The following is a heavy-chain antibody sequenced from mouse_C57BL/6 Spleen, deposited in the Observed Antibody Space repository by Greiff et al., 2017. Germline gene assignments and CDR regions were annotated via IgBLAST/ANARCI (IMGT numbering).Heavy chain of an antibody. J-gene: IGHJ2*01. Sequence: EVKLMESGPELVKPGASVKISCKASGYSFTAYYMNWVKQSPEKSLEWIGEINPSTGGTTYNQKFKAKATLTVDKSSSTAYMQLKSLTSEDSAVYYCARSGIYYYGSNYFDYWGQGTTLTVSS. V-gene: IGHV1-42*01. CDR2: INPSTGGT. D-gene: IGHD1-1*01. CDR3: ARSGIYYYGSNYFDY. CDR1: GYSFTAYY.